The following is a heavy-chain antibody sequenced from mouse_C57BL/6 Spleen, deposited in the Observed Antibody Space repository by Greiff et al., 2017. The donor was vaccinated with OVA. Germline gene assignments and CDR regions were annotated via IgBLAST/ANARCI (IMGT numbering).Heavy chain of an antibody. CDR3: ARVPTGLYWYFDV. Sequence: ESGPGLVKPSQSLSLTCSVTGYSITSGYYWNWIRQFPGNKLEWMGYISYDGSNKYNPSLKNRISITRDTSKNQFFLKLNSVTTEDTATHYCARVPTGLYWYFDVWGTGTTVTVSS. D-gene: IGHD4-1*02. J-gene: IGHJ1*03. V-gene: IGHV3-6*01. CDR1: GYSITSGYY. CDR2: ISYDGSN.